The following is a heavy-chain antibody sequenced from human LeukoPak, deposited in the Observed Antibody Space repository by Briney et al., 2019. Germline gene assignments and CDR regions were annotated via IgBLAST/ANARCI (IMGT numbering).Heavy chain of an antibody. J-gene: IGHJ4*02. D-gene: IGHD3-3*01. V-gene: IGHV3-7*01. Sequence: SGGSLRLSCAVSGFTFRTYWMSWVCQAPGKGLEWVANIKQDGSEKYYEDSVKGRFTISRDNAKNSLYLQMNSLRAEDTAVYFCARESRGFLEWLPFEHWGQGTLVTVSS. CDR1: GFTFRTYW. CDR2: IKQDGSEK. CDR3: ARESRGFLEWLPFEH.